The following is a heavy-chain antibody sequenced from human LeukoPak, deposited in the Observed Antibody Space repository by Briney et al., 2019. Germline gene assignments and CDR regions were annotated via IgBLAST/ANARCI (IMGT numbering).Heavy chain of an antibody. D-gene: IGHD4-17*01. CDR1: GYTFSVYY. Sequence: ASVKVSCKASGYTFSVYYIHWVRQAPGQGLESMGWINPNSGGANYAQKFQGRVTMTRDTSITTAYMELSRLRSDDTAVYYCATSTTLTTVTKYRSFDPWGQGTLVTVSS. CDR3: ATSTTLTTVTKYRSFDP. CDR2: INPNSGGA. V-gene: IGHV1-2*02. J-gene: IGHJ5*02.